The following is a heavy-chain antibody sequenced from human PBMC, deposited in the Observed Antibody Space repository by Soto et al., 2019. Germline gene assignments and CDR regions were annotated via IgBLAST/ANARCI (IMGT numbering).Heavy chain of an antibody. J-gene: IGHJ5*02. CDR1: GFTFSDYY. V-gene: IGHV3-30*02. Sequence: GGSLRLSCAASGFTFSDYYMSWIRQAPGKGLEWVADISNDGSNKYYADSVKGRFTISRDNSKNTLYLQMNSLRAEDTAVYYCAKDRKVRARYYYNWFDPWGQGTLVTVSS. D-gene: IGHD1-26*01. CDR3: AKDRKVRARYYYNWFDP. CDR2: ISNDGSNK.